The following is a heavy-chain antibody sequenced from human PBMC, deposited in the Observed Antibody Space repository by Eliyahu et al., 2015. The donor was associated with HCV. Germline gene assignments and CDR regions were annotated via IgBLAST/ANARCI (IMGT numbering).Heavy chain of an antibody. CDR2: INSDGSIA. D-gene: IGHD3-3*01. J-gene: IGHJ4*02. Sequence: EVQLVESGGGLVQPGGSLRLSCVVSGFTFSNXWMHWVRQAPGKGLVWVSHINSDGSIATYAADSVKGRFTISRDNAKNTLYLQINSLRAEDSAVYYCTRGFRARPFDYWGQGTLVTVSS. V-gene: IGHV3-74*03. CDR1: GFTFSNXW. CDR3: TRGFRARPFDY.